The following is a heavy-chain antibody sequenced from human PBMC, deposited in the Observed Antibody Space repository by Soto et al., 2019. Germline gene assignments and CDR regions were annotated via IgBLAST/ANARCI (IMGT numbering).Heavy chain of an antibody. V-gene: IGHV3-23*01. CDR1: GFTFSSYA. CDR3: ATWIVVVVAATRTYDY. J-gene: IGHJ4*02. Sequence: GGSLRLSCAASGFTFSSYAMSWVRQAPGKGLEWVSAISGSGGSTYYADSVKGRFTISRDNSKNTLYLQMNSLRAEDTAVYYCATWIVVVVAATRTYDYWGQGXLVTVSS. D-gene: IGHD2-15*01. CDR2: ISGSGGST.